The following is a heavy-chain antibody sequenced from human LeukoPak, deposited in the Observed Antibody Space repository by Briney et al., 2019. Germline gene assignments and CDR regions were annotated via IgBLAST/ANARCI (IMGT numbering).Heavy chain of an antibody. CDR1: GDSIRSSNYY. D-gene: IGHD3-22*01. V-gene: IGHV4-39*07. J-gene: IGHJ3*02. CDR3: ARASPNYYDRSGPGAFDI. CDR2: IYNSGTT. Sequence: SETLSLTCTVSGDSIRSSNYYWGWIRQPPGKGLEWIGSIYNSGTTYYNPSLKSRVIVSVDTSKNQFSLNLTSVTAADTAVYYCARASPNYYDRSGPGAFDIWGQGTMVTVSS.